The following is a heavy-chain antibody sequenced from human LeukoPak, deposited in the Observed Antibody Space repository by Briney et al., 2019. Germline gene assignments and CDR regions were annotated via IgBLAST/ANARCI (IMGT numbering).Heavy chain of an antibody. CDR3: IRDLRVDDY. CDR2: INSDGGIR. J-gene: IGHJ4*02. V-gene: IGHV3-74*01. D-gene: IGHD5/OR15-5a*01. Sequence: PGGSLRLSCAASGFTFSNYWMHWVRQAPGKGLVWVSRINSDGGIRNYADSVKGRFTVSRDNAKNTLFLQMNSLRAEDTALYYCIRDLRVDDYWGQGTLVTVSS. CDR1: GFTFSNYW.